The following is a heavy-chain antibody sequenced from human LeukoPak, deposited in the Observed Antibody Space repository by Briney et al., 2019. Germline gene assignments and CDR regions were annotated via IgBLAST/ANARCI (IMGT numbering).Heavy chain of an antibody. D-gene: IGHD3-10*01. Sequence: GGSLRLSCAASGFTFSTYAMNWVRQAPGKRLEWVSSITGSGRDTYYAGSVKGRITISRDNSRNTLYLQMNSLRAEDTAVYYCARGFTMVRGAIDYWGQGTLVTVSS. CDR3: ARGFTMVRGAIDY. J-gene: IGHJ4*02. CDR2: ITGSGRDT. V-gene: IGHV3-23*01. CDR1: GFTFSTYA.